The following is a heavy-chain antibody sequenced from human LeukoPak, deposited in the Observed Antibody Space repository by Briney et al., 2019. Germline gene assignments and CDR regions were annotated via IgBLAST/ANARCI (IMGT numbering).Heavy chain of an antibody. V-gene: IGHV4-4*07. CDR1: GGSISSYY. CDR3: ASGVVTGGYYYYYMDV. J-gene: IGHJ6*03. Sequence: SETLSLTCTVSGGSISSYYWSWIRQPAGKGLEXXXXIYTSGSTNYNPSLKSRVTMSVDTSKNQFSLKLSSVTAADTAVYYCASGVVTGGYYYYYMDVWGKGTTVTVSS. CDR2: IYTSGST. D-gene: IGHD3-3*01.